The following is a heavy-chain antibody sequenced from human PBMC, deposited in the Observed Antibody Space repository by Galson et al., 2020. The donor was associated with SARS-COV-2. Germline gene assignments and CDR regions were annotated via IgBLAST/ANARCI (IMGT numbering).Heavy chain of an antibody. CDR3: AKPGEHYNCDTCHLIADFDY. Sequence: TGGYLRLSCAASGFTFSSYGMHWVRQAPGKGPERVAVISSDGRTKYYADSLKGRFTVSRDNFKNTLFLQMNSLSREDTAVYFCAKPGEHYNCDTCHLIADFDYWGQGTLVTVSS. CDR1: GFTFSSYG. V-gene: IGHV3-30*18. D-gene: IGHD2-21*01. J-gene: IGHJ4*02. CDR2: ISSDGRTK.